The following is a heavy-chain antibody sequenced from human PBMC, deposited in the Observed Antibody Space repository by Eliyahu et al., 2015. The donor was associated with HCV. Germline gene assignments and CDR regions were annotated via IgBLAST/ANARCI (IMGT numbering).Heavy chain of an antibody. CDR2: INPSGGST. Sequence: QVQLVQSGAEVKKPGASVKVSCKASGYTFTSYYMHWVRQAPGQGLEWMGIINPSGGSTSYAQKFQGRVTMTRDTSTSTVYMELSSLRSEDTAVYYCARDLIGGRDGYNAAFDIWGQGTMVTVSS. CDR1: GYTFTSYY. V-gene: IGHV1-46*03. CDR3: ARDLIGGRDGYNAAFDI. D-gene: IGHD5-24*01. J-gene: IGHJ3*02.